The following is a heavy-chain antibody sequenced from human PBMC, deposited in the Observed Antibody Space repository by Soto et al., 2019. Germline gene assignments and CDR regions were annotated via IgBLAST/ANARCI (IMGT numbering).Heavy chain of an antibody. V-gene: IGHV3-33*01. D-gene: IGHD2-21*01. CDR3: ARDGRRVSAEIKWAYYYYYGMDV. J-gene: IGHJ6*02. CDR1: GFTFSSYG. CDR2: IWYDGSNK. Sequence: PGGSLRLSCAASGFTFSSYGMHWVRQAPGKGLEWVAVIWYDGSNKYYADSVKGRFTISRDNSKNTLYLQMNSLRAEDTAVYYCARDGRRVSAEIKWAYYYYYGMDVWGQGTTVTVSS.